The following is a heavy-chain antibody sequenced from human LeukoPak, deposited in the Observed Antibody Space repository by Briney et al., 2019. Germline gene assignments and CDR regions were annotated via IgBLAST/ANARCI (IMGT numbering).Heavy chain of an antibody. D-gene: IGHD2-2*01. Sequence: PSETLSLTCAVYGGSFSGYYWSWIRQPPGKGLEWIGEINHSGSTNYNPSLKSRVTISVDTSKNQFSLKLSSVTAADTAVYYCARRRKTARMPPLDDYYYMDVWGKGTTVTVSS. V-gene: IGHV4-34*01. CDR2: INHSGST. J-gene: IGHJ6*03. CDR1: GGSFSGYY. CDR3: ARRRKTARMPPLDDYYYMDV.